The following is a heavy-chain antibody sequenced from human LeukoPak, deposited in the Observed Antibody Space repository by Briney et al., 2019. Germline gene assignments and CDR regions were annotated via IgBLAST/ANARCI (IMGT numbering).Heavy chain of an antibody. J-gene: IGHJ2*01. D-gene: IGHD6-13*01. CDR3: ARDAPYSSSWCVRGCFDL. CDR1: GFTFSSYS. Sequence: GGSLRLSCAASGFTFSSYSMNWVRQAPGKGLEWVSSISSSSSYIYYADSVKGRFTISRDNAKNSLYLQMNSLRAEDTAVYYCARDAPYSSSWCVRGCFDLWGRGTLVTVS. V-gene: IGHV3-21*01. CDR2: ISSSSSYI.